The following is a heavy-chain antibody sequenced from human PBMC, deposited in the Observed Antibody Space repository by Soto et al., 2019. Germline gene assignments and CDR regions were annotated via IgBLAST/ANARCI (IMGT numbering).Heavy chain of an antibody. Sequence: LSLTCTVSGGSIGSHYWSWVRQAPGKGLEWIGHIYYRGSTTYNPSLRSRSTISVDTSNNQFSLKLNSVTTADTAVYYCARDGREASGMDVWGQGTKVTVSS. CDR1: GGSIGSHY. CDR2: IYYRGST. V-gene: IGHV4-59*11. J-gene: IGHJ6*02. CDR3: ARDGREASGMDV. D-gene: IGHD1-26*01.